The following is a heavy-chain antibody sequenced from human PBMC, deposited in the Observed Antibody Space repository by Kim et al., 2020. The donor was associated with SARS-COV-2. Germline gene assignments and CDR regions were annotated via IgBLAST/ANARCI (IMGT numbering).Heavy chain of an antibody. D-gene: IGHD3-3*01. CDR3: ARDGGVYYYYGMDV. J-gene: IGHJ6*02. Sequence: ADTGEGRPTISRDTPKNTLYLQMNSLRAEDTAVYYCARDGGVYYYYGMDVWGQGTTVTVSS. V-gene: IGHV3-30*07.